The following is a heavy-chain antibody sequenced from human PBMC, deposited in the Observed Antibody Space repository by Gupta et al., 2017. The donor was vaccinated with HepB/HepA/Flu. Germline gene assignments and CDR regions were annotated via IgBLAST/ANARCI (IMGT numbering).Heavy chain of an antibody. V-gene: IGHV3-23*01. Sequence: EVQLLESGGGLVQPGGSLRLSCAASGFTFSTYAMSWVRQAPGKGLEWVSAISGSDSTYYADSVKGRFTISRDNSKNTLYLQMNSLRAEDTAVYYCAKVGYYYYYMDVWGKGTTVTGSS. CDR1: GFTFSTYA. J-gene: IGHJ6*03. CDR2: ISGSDST. CDR3: AKVGYYYYYMDV.